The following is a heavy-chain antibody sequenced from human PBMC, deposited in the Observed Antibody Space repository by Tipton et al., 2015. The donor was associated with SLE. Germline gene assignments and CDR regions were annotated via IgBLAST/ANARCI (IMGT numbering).Heavy chain of an antibody. Sequence: TLSLTCTVSGGSINSYYWSWIRQPPGKGLEWIGYIHSSGGTNYNSSLQSRVTISIDTSRNQFSLKLTSVTAADTAVYYCARTLGAIAHTVYDAFDIWGQGKMVTVSS. V-gene: IGHV4-59*01. D-gene: IGHD1-26*01. CDR3: ARTLGAIAHTVYDAFDI. CDR1: GGSINSYY. CDR2: IHSSGGT. J-gene: IGHJ3*02.